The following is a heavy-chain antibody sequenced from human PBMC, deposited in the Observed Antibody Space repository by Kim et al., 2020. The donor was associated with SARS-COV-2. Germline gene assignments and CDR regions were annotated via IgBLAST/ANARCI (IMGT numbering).Heavy chain of an antibody. J-gene: IGHJ4*02. D-gene: IGHD2-2*01. V-gene: IGHV3-13*01. Sequence: GGSLRLSCAASGFTFSSYDMHWVRQATGKGLEWVSAIGTAGDTYYPGSVKGRFTISRENAKNSLYLQMNSLRAGDTAVYYCARGGCSSTSCYFDYWGQGTLVTVSS. CDR2: IGTAGDT. CDR1: GFTFSSYD. CDR3: ARGGCSSTSCYFDY.